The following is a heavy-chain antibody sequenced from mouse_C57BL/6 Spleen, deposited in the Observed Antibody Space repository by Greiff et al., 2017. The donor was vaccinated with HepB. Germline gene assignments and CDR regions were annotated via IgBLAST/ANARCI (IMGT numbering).Heavy chain of an antibody. CDR3: ARVRTFFDY. Sequence: EVKLVESEGGLVQPGSSMKLSCTASGFTFSDYYMAWVRQVPEKGLAWVANINYDGSSTYYLDSLKSRFIISRDNAKNILYLQMSSLKSEDTATYYCARVRTFFDYWGQGTTLTVSS. V-gene: IGHV5-16*01. CDR2: INYDGSST. CDR1: GFTFSDYY. J-gene: IGHJ2*01.